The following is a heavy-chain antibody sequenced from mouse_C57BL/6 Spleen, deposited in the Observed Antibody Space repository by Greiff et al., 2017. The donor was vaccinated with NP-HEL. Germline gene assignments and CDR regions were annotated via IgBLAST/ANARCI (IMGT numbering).Heavy chain of an antibody. Sequence: EVKLQESGPGMVKPSQSLSLTCTVTGYSITSGYDWHWIRHFPGNKLEWMGYISYSGSTNYNPSLKSRISITHDTSKNQFFLKLNSVTTEDTATYYCARDYGSRGYFDYWGQGTTLTVSS. CDR3: ARDYGSRGYFDY. V-gene: IGHV3-1*01. CDR2: ISYSGST. J-gene: IGHJ2*01. D-gene: IGHD1-1*01. CDR1: GYSITSGYD.